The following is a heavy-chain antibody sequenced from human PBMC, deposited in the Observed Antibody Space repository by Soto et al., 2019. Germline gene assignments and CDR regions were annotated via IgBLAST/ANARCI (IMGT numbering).Heavy chain of an antibody. D-gene: IGHD1-7*01. J-gene: IGHJ5*02. CDR2: IYHSGST. V-gene: IGHV4-61*01. Sequence: TLSLTCTVSGGSVRDGSYYWAWLRQPPGKGLEWIGHIYHSGSTIYNPSLKSRVTISIDTSKSQFSLNLNSMTAADTAVYYCAGYNWNYYFDPWGQGTLVTVSS. CDR1: GGSVRDGSYY. CDR3: AGYNWNYYFDP.